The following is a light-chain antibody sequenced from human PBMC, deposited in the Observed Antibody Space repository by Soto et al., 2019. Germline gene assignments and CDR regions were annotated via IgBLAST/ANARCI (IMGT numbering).Light chain of an antibody. CDR2: EVS. Sequence: QSALTQPASVSGSPGQSITISCIGTSSDVGGYNYVSWYQQHPGKAPKLIIYEVSYRPSGVSNRFSASKSGNTASLTISGLQAEDEADYYCSSYTSNTTPYVFGTGTKLTVL. J-gene: IGLJ1*01. CDR3: SSYTSNTTPYV. V-gene: IGLV2-14*01. CDR1: SSDVGGYNY.